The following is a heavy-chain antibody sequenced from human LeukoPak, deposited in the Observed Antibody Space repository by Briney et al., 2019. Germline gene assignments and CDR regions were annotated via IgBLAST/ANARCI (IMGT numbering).Heavy chain of an antibody. CDR3: ARVRKVGSWYFDY. CDR2: IYYSGST. CDR1: GGSISSYY. D-gene: IGHD6-13*01. V-gene: IGHV4-59*01. J-gene: IGHJ4*02. Sequence: SETLSLTCTVSGGSISSYYWSWIRQPPGKGLEWIGYIYYSGSTNYNPSLKSRVTISVDTSKNQFSLKLSSVTAADTAVYYRARVRKVGSWYFDYWGQGTLVTASS.